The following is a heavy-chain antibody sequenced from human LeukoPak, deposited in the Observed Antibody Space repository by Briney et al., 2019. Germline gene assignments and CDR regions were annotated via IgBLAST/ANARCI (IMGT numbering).Heavy chain of an antibody. CDR3: AKFIAAPFYFDY. V-gene: IGHV3-11*06. CDR1: GFTFSDYY. Sequence: GGSLRLSCAASGFTFSDYYMSWIRQAPGKGLEWVSYISSSSSYIYYADSVKGRFTISRDNAKNSLYLQMNSLRAEDTAVYYRAKFIAAPFYFDYWGQGTLVTVSS. J-gene: IGHJ4*02. D-gene: IGHD6-13*01. CDR2: ISSSSSYI.